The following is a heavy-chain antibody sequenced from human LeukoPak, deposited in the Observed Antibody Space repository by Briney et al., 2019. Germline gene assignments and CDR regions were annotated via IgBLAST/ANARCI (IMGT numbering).Heavy chain of an antibody. Sequence: GGSLRLSCAASGFTFSSYGMHWVRQAPGKGLEWVAFIRYDGSNKYYADSVKGRFTISRDNSKHTRYLQMNSLRAEDTAGYYGVNVELGNGYFDYWGQGTLVTVSS. D-gene: IGHD7-27*01. J-gene: IGHJ4*02. V-gene: IGHV3-30*02. CDR2: IRYDGSNK. CDR1: GFTFSSYG. CDR3: VNVELGNGYFDY.